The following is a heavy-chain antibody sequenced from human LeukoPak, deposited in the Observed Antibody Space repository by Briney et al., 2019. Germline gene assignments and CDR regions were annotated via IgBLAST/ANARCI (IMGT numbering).Heavy chain of an antibody. CDR1: GFTFSNYW. V-gene: IGHV3-7*01. CDR2: IKQDGSEK. Sequence: TGGSLRLSCAASGFTFSNYWMNWVRQAPGKGLEWVANIKQDGSEKYYVDSVKGRFTISRDNAKNSLYLQMNSLRAEDTAVYYCAREVRWRYYYYMDVWGKGTTVTVSS. CDR3: AREVRWRYYYYMDV. J-gene: IGHJ6*03. D-gene: IGHD3-10*01.